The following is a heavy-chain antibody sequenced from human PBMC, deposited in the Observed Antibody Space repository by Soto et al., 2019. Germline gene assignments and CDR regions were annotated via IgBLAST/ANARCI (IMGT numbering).Heavy chain of an antibody. J-gene: IGHJ6*02. Sequence: GGSLRLSCAASGFTFSSYAMSWVRQGPGKGLEWVSGITWNSATIGYAASVKGRFTISRDNAKNSLYLQMSSLTTEDTAVYYCAKDRWARDSIDVWGRGTTVTVSS. CDR1: GFTFSSYA. V-gene: IGHV3-9*01. CDR3: AKDRWARDSIDV. CDR2: ITWNSATI.